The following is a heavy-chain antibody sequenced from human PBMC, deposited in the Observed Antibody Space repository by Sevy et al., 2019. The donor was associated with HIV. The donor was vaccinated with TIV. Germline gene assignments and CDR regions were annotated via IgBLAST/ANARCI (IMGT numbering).Heavy chain of an antibody. CDR3: ARKYDSSGYFDY. CDR2: ISGSGGSGDNT. J-gene: IGHJ4*02. Sequence: GGSLRLSCAASGFTFSNYAMNWVRQAPGKGLEWVSGISGSGGSGDNTYYADSVKGRFTISRDDSKNLLYLQMNSLRAEDTAVYYCARKYDSSGYFDYWGQGTLVTVSS. CDR1: GFTFSNYA. D-gene: IGHD3-22*01. V-gene: IGHV3-23*01.